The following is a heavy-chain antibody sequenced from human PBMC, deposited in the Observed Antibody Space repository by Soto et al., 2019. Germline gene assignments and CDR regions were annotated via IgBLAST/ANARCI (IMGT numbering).Heavy chain of an antibody. V-gene: IGHV1-8*01. CDR1: GYTFTSYD. D-gene: IGHD4-17*01. Sequence: QVQLVQSGAEVKKPGASVKVSCKASGYTFTSYDINWVRQATGQGLEWMGWMNPNSGNTGYAQKFQGRVTMTRNTSISTAYMELSSLSSEDTAVYYCARGLYGDYVEYYYYGMDVWGQGTTVTVSS. CDR3: ARGLYGDYVEYYYYGMDV. CDR2: MNPNSGNT. J-gene: IGHJ6*02.